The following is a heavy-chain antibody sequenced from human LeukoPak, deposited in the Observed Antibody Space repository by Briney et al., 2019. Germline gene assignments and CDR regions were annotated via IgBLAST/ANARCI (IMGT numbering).Heavy chain of an antibody. CDR1: GFTVSSNY. V-gene: IGHV3-53*01. Sequence: GGSLRLSCAASGFTVSSNYMSWVRQAPGKGLEWVSVIYSGGSTYYADSVKGRFTISRDNSKNTLYLQMNSLRAEDTAVYYCAKAIFYDSPFDYWGQGTLVTVSS. J-gene: IGHJ4*02. D-gene: IGHD2/OR15-2a*01. CDR2: IYSGGST. CDR3: AKAIFYDSPFDY.